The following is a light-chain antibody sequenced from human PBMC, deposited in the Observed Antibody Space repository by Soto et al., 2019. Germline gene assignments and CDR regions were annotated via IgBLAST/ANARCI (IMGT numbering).Light chain of an antibody. CDR3: QQYNNWPIT. CDR1: QSVSGD. CDR2: DAS. Sequence: EIVLTQSPATLSVSPGERAPLSCRASQSVSGDLAWYHHKPGQAPRVLIYDASTRALDTPARFAGSGAGTEFTLTISSLQSEDFAVYFCQQYNNWPITFGQGTRLEIK. V-gene: IGKV3D-15*01. J-gene: IGKJ5*01.